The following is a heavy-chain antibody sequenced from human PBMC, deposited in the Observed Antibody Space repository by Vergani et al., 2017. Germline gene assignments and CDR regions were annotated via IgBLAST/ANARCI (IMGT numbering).Heavy chain of an antibody. CDR2: IKQDGSEK. CDR1: GFTFSSYW. V-gene: IGHV3-7*01. Sequence: EVQLVESGGGLVQPGGSLRLSCAASGFTFSSYWMSWVRQAPGKGLEWVANIKQDGSEKYYVDSVQGRFTISRDKAKNSLYLQMNSLRAGDTAVYYCARHQVGELLSTFAFDIWGQGTMVTVSS. CDR3: ARHQVGELLSTFAFDI. J-gene: IGHJ3*02. D-gene: IGHD1-26*01.